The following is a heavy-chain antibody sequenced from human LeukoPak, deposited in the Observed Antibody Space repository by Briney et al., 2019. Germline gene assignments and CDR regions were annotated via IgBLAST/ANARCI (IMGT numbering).Heavy chain of an antibody. Sequence: ASVKVSCQASGYTFTAYYMHWVRQAPGQGLEWMGWINPNSGGTKYAQNFQGRVTMTRDTSISTAYMEVSRLRFDDTAIYYCARNRSGGYHWFDPWGQGSLVTVSS. J-gene: IGHJ5*02. D-gene: IGHD4-23*01. CDR3: ARNRSGGYHWFDP. V-gene: IGHV1-2*02. CDR1: GYTFTAYY. CDR2: INPNSGGT.